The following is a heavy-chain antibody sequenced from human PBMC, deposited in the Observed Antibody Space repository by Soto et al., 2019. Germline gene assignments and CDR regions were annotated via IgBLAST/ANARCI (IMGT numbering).Heavy chain of an antibody. CDR1: GFTFSGYA. V-gene: IGHV3-30-3*01. CDR3: ARSQFPSGWFDY. D-gene: IGHD6-19*01. CDR2: ISYDGSNK. Sequence: GGSLRLSCAASGFTFSGYAMHWVRQAPGKGLEWVAVISYDGSNKYYADSVKGRFTISRDNSKNTLYLQMNSLRAEDTAVYYCARSQFPSGWFDYWGQGTLVTVSS. J-gene: IGHJ4*02.